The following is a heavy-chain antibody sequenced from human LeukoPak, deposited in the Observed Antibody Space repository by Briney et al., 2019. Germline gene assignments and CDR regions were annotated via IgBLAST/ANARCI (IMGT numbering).Heavy chain of an antibody. CDR2: ISGNGGST. CDR3: AKDRPPYYDSSGSMIDY. CDR1: GFTFNNYA. Sequence: GGSLRLSCAASGFTFNNYAMSWVRQAPRKGLEWVSVISGNGGSTDYADSVKGRFTISRDNSKNTVYLQMNSLRAEDTAVYYCAKDRPPYYDSSGSMIDYWGQGTLVTVSS. D-gene: IGHD3-22*01. V-gene: IGHV3-23*01. J-gene: IGHJ4*02.